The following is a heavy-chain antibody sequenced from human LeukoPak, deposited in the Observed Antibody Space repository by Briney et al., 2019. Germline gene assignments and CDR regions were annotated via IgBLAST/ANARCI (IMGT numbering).Heavy chain of an antibody. V-gene: IGHV1-18*01. CDR3: ARVVDTAMVKDANFDY. CDR1: GYTFTSYG. D-gene: IGHD5-18*01. CDR2: ISAYNGNT. Sequence: ASVKVSCKAFGYTFTSYGISWVRQAPGQGLEWMGWISAYNGNTNYAQKLQGRVTMTTDTSTSTAYMELRSLRSDDTAVYYCARVVDTAMVKDANFDYWGQGTLVTVSS. J-gene: IGHJ4*02.